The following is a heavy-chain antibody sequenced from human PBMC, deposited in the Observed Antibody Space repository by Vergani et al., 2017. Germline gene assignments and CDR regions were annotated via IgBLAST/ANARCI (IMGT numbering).Heavy chain of an antibody. V-gene: IGHV4-59*11. CDR3: ARARGAVAGYFDY. CDR1: FDSIRNLY. J-gene: IGHJ4*02. D-gene: IGHD6-19*01. CDR2: IHYSENT. Sequence: QVQLQESGPGLVKSSETLSLTCSVSFDSIRNLYCNWIRQPPGKGLEWIGSIHYSENTNYNPSLKTRVTISVDTSKKQFSLKLNSVIAADTAVYYCARARGAVAGYFDYWGQGTQVTVSS.